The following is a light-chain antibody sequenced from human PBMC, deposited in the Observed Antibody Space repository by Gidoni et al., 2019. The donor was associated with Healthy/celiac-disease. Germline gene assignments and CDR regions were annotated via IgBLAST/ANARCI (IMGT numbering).Light chain of an antibody. CDR3: AAWDDSLNGRV. Sequence: SVLTQPPSASGTPGQRVTISCSGSSSNIGSNTVNWYQQLPGTAPKLLIYSNNQRPSGVPERFSGSKSGTSASLDISGLQSEDEADYYCAAWDDSLNGRVFGGGTKLTVL. J-gene: IGLJ3*02. CDR2: SNN. V-gene: IGLV1-44*01. CDR1: SSNIGSNT.